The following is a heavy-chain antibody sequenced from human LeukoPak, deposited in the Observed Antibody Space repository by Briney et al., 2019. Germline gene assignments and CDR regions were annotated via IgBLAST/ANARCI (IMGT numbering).Heavy chain of an antibody. J-gene: IGHJ5*02. CDR1: GYSISSSYY. D-gene: IGHD5-12*01. CDR3: ARGGYSGYDSRRVLGEFDP. V-gene: IGHV4-38-2*02. CDR2: IYHSGST. Sequence: SETLSLTCTVSGYSISSSYYWGWIRQPPGKGLEWIGSIYHSGSTHYNPSIKSRVTISVDTSKNQFSLKLTSVTAADTAVYYCARGGYSGYDSRRVLGEFDPWGQGTLVTVSS.